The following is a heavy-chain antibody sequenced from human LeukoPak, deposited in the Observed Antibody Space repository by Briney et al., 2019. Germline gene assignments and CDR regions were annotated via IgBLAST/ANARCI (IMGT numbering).Heavy chain of an antibody. D-gene: IGHD4-23*01. J-gene: IGHJ5*02. CDR3: ARGRGGDNSNWFDP. CDR2: IIKSGSHI. V-gene: IGHV3-21*01. CDR1: GFTFSEYS. Sequence: GGSLRLSCAASGFTFSEYSMNWLRQAPGKGLEWVSAIIKSGSHIYYADSVKGRFTISRDNANSALYLQMTGLRDEDTAVYYCARGRGGDNSNWFDPWGPGTLVTVSS.